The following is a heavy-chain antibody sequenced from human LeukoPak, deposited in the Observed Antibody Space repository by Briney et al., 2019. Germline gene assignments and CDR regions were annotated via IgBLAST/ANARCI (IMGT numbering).Heavy chain of an antibody. Sequence: GGSLRLSCAASELSFKTYSMNWLRQSPGKGLEWVASISLAGTYIDYADSVKGRFTISRDNAKNTVFLQMSSLRAEDTALYYCARKSASGNYPLDYWGQGTLVTVSS. CDR1: ELSFKTYS. D-gene: IGHD3-10*01. V-gene: IGHV3-21*04. CDR2: ISLAGTYI. J-gene: IGHJ4*02. CDR3: ARKSASGNYPLDY.